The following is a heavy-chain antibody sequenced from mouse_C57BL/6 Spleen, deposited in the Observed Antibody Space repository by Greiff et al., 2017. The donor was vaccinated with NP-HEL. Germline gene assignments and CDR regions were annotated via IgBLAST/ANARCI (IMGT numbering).Heavy chain of an antibody. Sequence: VQLQQSGAELVRPGASVTLSCKASGYTFTDYEMHWVKQTPVHGLEWIGAIDPETGGTAYNQKFKGKAILTADKSSSTAYMELRSLTSEDSAVYYCTREEMAPIYYYGTLDDWGQGTTLTVSS. CDR3: TREEMAPIYYYGTLDD. CDR2: IDPETGGT. J-gene: IGHJ2*01. CDR1: GYTFTDYE. V-gene: IGHV1-15*01. D-gene: IGHD1-1*01.